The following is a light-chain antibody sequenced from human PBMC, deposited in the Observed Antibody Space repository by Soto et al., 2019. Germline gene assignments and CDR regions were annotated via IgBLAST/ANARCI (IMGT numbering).Light chain of an antibody. V-gene: IGLV2-14*03. CDR1: SRDIGSYNY. CDR3: CSYTSSSTPWV. Sequence: SALTQPASVSGSPGQSITISCTGTSRDIGSYNYVSWYQQHPGKAPKLMIYDVSDRPSGVSNRFSASKSGNTASLTISGLQAEDEADYYCCSYTSSSTPWVFGTGTKVTVL. J-gene: IGLJ1*01. CDR2: DVS.